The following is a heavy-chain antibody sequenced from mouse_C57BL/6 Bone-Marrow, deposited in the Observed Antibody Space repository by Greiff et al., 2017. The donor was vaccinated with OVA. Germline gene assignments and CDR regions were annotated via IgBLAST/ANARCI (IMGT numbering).Heavy chain of an antibody. CDR3: VRYGSSYDYAMDY. V-gene: IGHV10-1*01. J-gene: IGHJ4*01. CDR1: GFSFNTYA. D-gene: IGHD1-1*01. Sequence: GGGLVQPKGSLKLSCAASGFSFNTYAMNWVRQAPGKGLEWVARIRSKSNNYATYYADSVKDRFTISRDDSESMLYLQMNNLKTEDTAMYYCVRYGSSYDYAMDYWGQGTSVTVSS. CDR2: IRSKSNNYAT.